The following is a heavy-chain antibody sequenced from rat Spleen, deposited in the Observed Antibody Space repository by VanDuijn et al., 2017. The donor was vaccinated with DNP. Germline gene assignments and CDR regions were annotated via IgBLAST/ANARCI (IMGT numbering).Heavy chain of an antibody. CDR1: GFTFSNYY. Sequence: EVQLMESGGGLVQPGRSLKLSCAASGFTFSNYYMAWVRQAPKKGLEWVATISTSGSTYYPDSVKGRFTISRDNAENTVYLQMSSLRSEDTATYYCASWAPIAPLSTSNYWGQGVMVTVSS. J-gene: IGHJ2*01. V-gene: IGHV5-25*01. CDR3: ASWAPIAPLSTSNY. D-gene: IGHD1-2*01. CDR2: ISTSGST.